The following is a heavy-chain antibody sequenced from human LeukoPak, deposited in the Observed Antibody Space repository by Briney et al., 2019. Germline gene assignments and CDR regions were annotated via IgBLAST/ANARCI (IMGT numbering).Heavy chain of an antibody. V-gene: IGHV3-7*04. CDR2: INKQGSGR. D-gene: IGHD3-10*01. J-gene: IGHJ6*02. CDR1: GFSLYLYY. CDR3: ARRRGDV. Sequence: GGPLRLSCGPSGFSLYLYYVRGVREAPGGWVVWVAIINKQGSGRYYEDSVKGRFTISRDNAKNSLYLQMNSLSAEETAVYYGARRRGDVWGQGTTVTVSS.